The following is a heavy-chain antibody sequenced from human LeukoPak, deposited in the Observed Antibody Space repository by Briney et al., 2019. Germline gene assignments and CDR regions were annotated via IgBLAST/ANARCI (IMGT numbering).Heavy chain of an antibody. V-gene: IGHV3-30*04. D-gene: IGHD2-2*01. CDR3: ARAESTAWFDP. J-gene: IGHJ5*02. CDR1: GFTFSSYA. CDR2: ISYDGSNK. Sequence: GGSLRLSCAASGFTFSSYAMHRVRQAPGKGLEWVAVISYDGSNKYYADSVKGRFTISRDNSKNTLYLQMNSLRAEDTAVYYCARAESTAWFDPWGQGTLVTVSS.